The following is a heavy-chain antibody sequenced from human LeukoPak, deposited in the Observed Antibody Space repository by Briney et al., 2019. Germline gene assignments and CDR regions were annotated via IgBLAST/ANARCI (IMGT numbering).Heavy chain of an antibody. CDR2: IYYSWST. D-gene: IGHD2-2*01. CDR3: ARKYCSSPTCQFDS. CDR1: GGSISVFY. V-gene: IGHV4-59*01. Sequence: NPSETLSLTCSVSGGSISVFYWSWIRQPPGKGLEWIGYIYYSWSTDYNPSLKSRVTMSLDTSKNQFSLKLSSVTAADTAVYYCARKYCSSPTCQFDSWGQGTLVTVSS. J-gene: IGHJ4*02.